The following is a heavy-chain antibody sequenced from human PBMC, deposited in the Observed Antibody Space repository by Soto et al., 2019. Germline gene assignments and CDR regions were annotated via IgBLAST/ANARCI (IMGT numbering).Heavy chain of an antibody. V-gene: IGHV1-46*01. Sequence: ASVKVSCKAIRYSFTSHYMHWVRQAPGQGLEWMGRIIPGVSNIAYAQKFKGRVTITADESTSTAYMELSSLRSEDTAVYYCARPIQYYFDTSAQSAWFDPWGQGTLVTVSS. J-gene: IGHJ5*02. CDR3: ARPIQYYFDTSAQSAWFDP. D-gene: IGHD3-22*01. CDR2: IIPGVSNI. CDR1: RYSFTSHY.